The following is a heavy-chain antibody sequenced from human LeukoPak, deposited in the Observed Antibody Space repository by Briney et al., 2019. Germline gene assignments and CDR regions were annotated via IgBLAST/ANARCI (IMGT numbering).Heavy chain of an antibody. CDR2: IYHSGST. J-gene: IGHJ3*02. CDR1: GGSISSSNW. Sequence: SGTLSLTCAVSGGSISSSNWWSWVRQPPGKGLEWIGVIYHSGSTNYNPSLKSRVTISVDKSKNQFSLKLSSVTAADTAVYYCARDPADCSSTSCYGDAFDIWGQGTMVTVSS. V-gene: IGHV4-4*02. CDR3: ARDPADCSSTSCYGDAFDI. D-gene: IGHD2-2*01.